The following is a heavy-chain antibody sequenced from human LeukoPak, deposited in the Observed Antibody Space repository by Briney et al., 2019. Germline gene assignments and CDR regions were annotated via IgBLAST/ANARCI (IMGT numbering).Heavy chain of an antibody. Sequence: PSETLSLTCTVSGGSISSYYWSWIRQPPGKGLEWIGYIYYSGSTNYNPSLKSRVTISVDTSKNQFSLKLSSVTAADTAVYYCASTPRTVRGVTPYYFGYWGQGTLVTVSS. CDR2: IYYSGST. V-gene: IGHV4-59*08. D-gene: IGHD3-10*01. CDR1: GGSISSYY. CDR3: ASTPRTVRGVTPYYFGY. J-gene: IGHJ4*02.